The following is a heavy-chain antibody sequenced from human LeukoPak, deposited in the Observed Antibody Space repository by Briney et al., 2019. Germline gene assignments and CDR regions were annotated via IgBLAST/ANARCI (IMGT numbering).Heavy chain of an antibody. CDR3: AKDPPTVMANAFHI. V-gene: IGHV3-23*01. CDR1: GFSFNNYA. J-gene: IGHJ3*02. CDR2: ISTTGGST. Sequence: GGSLRLSCAASGFSFNNYAMSWVRQAPGKGLEWVSAISTTGGSTYYADSVKGRFTISRDNSKNTLSLQMDSLRVEDTAVYYCAKDPPTVMANAFHIWGQGTMVTVSS. D-gene: IGHD5-18*01.